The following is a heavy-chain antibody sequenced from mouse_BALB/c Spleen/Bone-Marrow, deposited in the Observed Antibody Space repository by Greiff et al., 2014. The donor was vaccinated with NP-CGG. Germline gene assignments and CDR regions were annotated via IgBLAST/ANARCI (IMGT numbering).Heavy chain of an antibody. CDR1: GFNIKDTF. D-gene: IGHD2-3*01. CDR2: IDPASGNT. V-gene: IGHV14-3*02. Sequence: EVQLVESGADLVKPGASVKLSCTTSGFNIKDTFMHWVKQRPEQGLEWIGRIDPASGNTKYDPEFQGKATITADTSSNKVSLQLSGLTSEDTAVYYCAHDAPFTYWGQGTLVTVSA. J-gene: IGHJ3*01. CDR3: AHDAPFTY.